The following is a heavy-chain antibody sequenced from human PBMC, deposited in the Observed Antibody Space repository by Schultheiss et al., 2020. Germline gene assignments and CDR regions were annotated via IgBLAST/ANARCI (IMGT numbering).Heavy chain of an antibody. Sequence: SCAVSGGSISSSNWWSWVRQPPGKGLEWIGEIYHSGSTNYNPSLKSRVTISVDKSKNQFSLKLSSVTAADTAVYYCASNVLVENAFDIWGQGTMVTVSS. CDR3: ASNVLVENAFDI. V-gene: IGHV4-4*02. CDR1: GGSISSSNW. D-gene: IGHD2-21*01. CDR2: IYHSGST. J-gene: IGHJ3*02.